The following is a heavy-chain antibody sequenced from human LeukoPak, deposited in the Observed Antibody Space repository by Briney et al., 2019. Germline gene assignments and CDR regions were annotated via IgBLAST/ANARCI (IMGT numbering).Heavy chain of an antibody. CDR1: DGSISSGDYY. V-gene: IGHV4-30-4*01. D-gene: IGHD6-19*01. CDR2: IYYSGST. J-gene: IGHJ4*02. Sequence: SQTLSLTCTVSDGSISSGDYYWSWIRQPPGKGLEWIGYIYYSGSTYYNPSLKSRVTISVDTSKNQFSLKLSSVTAADTAVYYCARLGPYSSGWFQFDYWGQGTLVTVSS. CDR3: ARLGPYSSGWFQFDY.